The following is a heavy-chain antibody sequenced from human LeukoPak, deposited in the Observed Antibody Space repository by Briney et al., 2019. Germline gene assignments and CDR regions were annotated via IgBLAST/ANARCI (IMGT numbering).Heavy chain of an antibody. CDR3: ATDNGRTPEGYYYYYYGMDV. Sequence: GASVKVSCKVSGYTLTELSMHWVRQAPGEGLEWMGGFDPEDGETIYAQKFQGRVTMTEDTSTDTAYMELSSLRSEDTAVYYCATDNGRTPEGYYYYYYGMDVWGQGTTVTVSS. CDR2: FDPEDGET. D-gene: IGHD4-23*01. V-gene: IGHV1-24*01. J-gene: IGHJ6*02. CDR1: GYTLTELS.